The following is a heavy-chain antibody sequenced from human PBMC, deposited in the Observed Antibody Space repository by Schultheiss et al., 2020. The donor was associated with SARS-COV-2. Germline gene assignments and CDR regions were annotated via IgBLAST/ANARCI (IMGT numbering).Heavy chain of an antibody. Sequence: SETLSLTCTVSGGSITSGGYYWSWIRQHPGRGLEWIGHIYYSGGTYYSPSLKSRVTISVDMSKNQFSLKLSSVTAADTAVYYCAKEGSKHDYSNPIDYWGQGTLVTVSS. D-gene: IGHD4-11*01. J-gene: IGHJ4*02. V-gene: IGHV4-31*03. CDR1: GGSITSGGYY. CDR2: IYYSGGT. CDR3: AKEGSKHDYSNPIDY.